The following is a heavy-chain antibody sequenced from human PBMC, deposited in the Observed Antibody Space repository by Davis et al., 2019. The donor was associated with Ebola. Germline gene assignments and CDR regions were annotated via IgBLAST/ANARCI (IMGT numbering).Heavy chain of an antibody. Sequence: AASVKVSCKASGYTFTSYGISWVRQAPGKGFEWMGWISAYHCNTNYLQNLQGRLTMTTNTSTSTAYMELRSLRSDDTAVYYCARDFVQGGHYSSSGYYSSYGMDDWGQGTTVTVSS. CDR1: GYTFTSYG. CDR3: ARDFVQGGHYSSSGYYSSYGMDD. D-gene: IGHD3-22*01. CDR2: ISAYHCNT. V-gene: IGHV1-18*04. J-gene: IGHJ6*02.